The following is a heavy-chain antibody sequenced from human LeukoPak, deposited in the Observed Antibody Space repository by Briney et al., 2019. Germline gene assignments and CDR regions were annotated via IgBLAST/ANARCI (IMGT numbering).Heavy chain of an antibody. J-gene: IGHJ4*02. D-gene: IGHD1-14*01. CDR3: AKRDRNGQNDY. CDR2: ISGSGGST. Sequence: GSLRLSCAASGFTFSSYAMSWVRQSPGKGLEWVSAISGSGGSTYYSDSVKGRFTISRDNSKNTLYLQMNSLRAEDTAVYYCAKRDRNGQNDYWGQGTLVTVSS. V-gene: IGHV3-23*01. CDR1: GFTFSSYA.